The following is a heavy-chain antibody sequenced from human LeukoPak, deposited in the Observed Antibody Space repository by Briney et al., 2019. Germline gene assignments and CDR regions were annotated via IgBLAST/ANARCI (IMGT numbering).Heavy chain of an antibody. Sequence: PGGSLRLSCAASGFTFNEYAMHWVRQAPGKGLEWVSSISWNSDSIAYADSVRGRFTISRDNAKTSLYLQMNSLRPGDTALYYCTKDKGTINGFYYFDSWGQGTLVAVSS. CDR3: TKDKGTINGFYYFDS. D-gene: IGHD1-20*01. CDR2: ISWNSDSI. CDR1: GFTFNEYA. V-gene: IGHV3-9*01. J-gene: IGHJ4*02.